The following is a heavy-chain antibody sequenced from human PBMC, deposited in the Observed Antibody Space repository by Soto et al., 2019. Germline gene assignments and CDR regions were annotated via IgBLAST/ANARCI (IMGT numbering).Heavy chain of an antibody. CDR2: INHSGST. J-gene: IGHJ6*02. V-gene: IGHV4-34*01. CDR1: GGSFSGYY. CDR3: ARVGRYYGMDV. Sequence: PSETLSLTCAVYGGSFSGYYWSCIRQPPGKGLEWIGEINHSGSTNYNPSLKSRVTISVDTSKNQFSLKLSSVTAADTAVYYCARVGRYYGMDVWGQGTTVTVSS.